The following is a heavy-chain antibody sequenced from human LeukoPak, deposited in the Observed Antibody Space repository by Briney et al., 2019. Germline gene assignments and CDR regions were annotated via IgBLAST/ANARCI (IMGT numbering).Heavy chain of an antibody. D-gene: IGHD3-3*01. Sequence: GGSLRLSCAASGFTFSSYAMSWVRQAPGKGLEWVSAISGSGGSTYYADSVKGRFTISRDNSKNTLYLQMNSPRAEDTAVYYCAKSVRFLEQAPDYWGQGTLVTVSS. J-gene: IGHJ4*02. V-gene: IGHV3-23*01. CDR1: GFTFSSYA. CDR2: ISGSGGST. CDR3: AKSVRFLEQAPDY.